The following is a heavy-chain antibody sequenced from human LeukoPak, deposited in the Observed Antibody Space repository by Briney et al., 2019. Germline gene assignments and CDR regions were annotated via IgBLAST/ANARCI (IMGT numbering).Heavy chain of an antibody. D-gene: IGHD3-16*01. Sequence: GGSLRLSCEASGFSFSTYAMSWVRQAPGKGLEWVSGIVGGGGSTYYADSVKGRFTISSDNSKNMLYLQMNSLRAEDTAVYYCAKDLGRDYWGQGTLVTVSS. V-gene: IGHV3-23*01. J-gene: IGHJ4*02. CDR2: IVGGGGST. CDR1: GFSFSTYA. CDR3: AKDLGRDY.